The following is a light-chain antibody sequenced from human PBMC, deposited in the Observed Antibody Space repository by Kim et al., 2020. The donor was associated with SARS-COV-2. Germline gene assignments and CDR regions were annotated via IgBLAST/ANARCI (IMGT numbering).Light chain of an antibody. V-gene: IGKV1-5*03. J-gene: IGKJ2*03. CDR3: QQYSNSLYS. CDR2: KAS. CDR1: QSIGSW. Sequence: DIQMTQSPSTLSASVGDRVTITCRASQSIGSWLAWYQQKPGKAPNLLIYKASILETGVPSRFNGSESGTEFTLTITSLQPDDFATYYCQQYSNSLYSFGQGTKLEI.